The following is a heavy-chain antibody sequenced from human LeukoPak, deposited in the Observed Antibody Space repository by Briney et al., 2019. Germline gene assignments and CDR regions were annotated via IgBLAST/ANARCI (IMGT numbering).Heavy chain of an antibody. J-gene: IGHJ4*02. D-gene: IGHD3-22*01. V-gene: IGHV3-23*01. CDR1: GFTFSSYA. Sequence: GGSLRLSCAASGFTFSSYAMSWVRQAPGKGLEWVSAISGSGGSTYYADSVKGRFTISRDNSKNTLYLQMNSLRAEDTAVYYCAKRHDSSGYYPRGGDYWGQGTLVTVSS. CDR2: ISGSGGST. CDR3: AKRHDSSGYYPRGGDY.